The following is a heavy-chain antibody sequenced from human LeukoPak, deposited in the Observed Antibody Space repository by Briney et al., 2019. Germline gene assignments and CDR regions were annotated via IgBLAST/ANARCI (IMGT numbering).Heavy chain of an antibody. CDR2: ISAYNGNA. Sequence: ASVKVSCKASGGTFSSYPVSWVRQAPGQGLEWMGWISAYNGNANYAQKLQGRVTMTTDTSTSTAYMELRSLRSDDTAVYYCATTPYGDYFGDYWGQGTLVTVSS. D-gene: IGHD4-17*01. CDR1: GGTFSSYP. V-gene: IGHV1-18*01. CDR3: ATTPYGDYFGDY. J-gene: IGHJ4*02.